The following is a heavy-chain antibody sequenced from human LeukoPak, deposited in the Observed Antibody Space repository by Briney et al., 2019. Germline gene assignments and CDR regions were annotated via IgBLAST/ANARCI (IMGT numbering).Heavy chain of an antibody. J-gene: IGHJ5*02. V-gene: IGHV3-7*05. Sequence: GGSLRLSCAASGFTFSNYGMTWVRQAPGKGLEWVANIKQDGSEKYYVDSVKGRFTNSRDNAKNSLYLQMNSLRAEDMAVYYCARGHVWFDPWGQGTLVTVSS. CDR3: ARGHVWFDP. CDR2: IKQDGSEK. CDR1: GFTFSNYG.